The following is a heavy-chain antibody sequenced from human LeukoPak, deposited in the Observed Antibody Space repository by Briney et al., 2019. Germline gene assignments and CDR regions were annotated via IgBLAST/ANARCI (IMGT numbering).Heavy chain of an antibody. D-gene: IGHD5-24*01. V-gene: IGHV4-30-4*01. CDR3: ASSRDGYNSADY. CDR2: IYYSGST. J-gene: IGHJ4*02. CDR1: GGSISSGDYY. Sequence: PSQTLSLTCTVSGGSISSGDYYWGWIRQPPGKGLEWIGYIYYSGSTYYNSSLKSRVTISVDTSKNQFSLKLSSVTAADTAVYYCASSRDGYNSADYWGQGTLVTVSS.